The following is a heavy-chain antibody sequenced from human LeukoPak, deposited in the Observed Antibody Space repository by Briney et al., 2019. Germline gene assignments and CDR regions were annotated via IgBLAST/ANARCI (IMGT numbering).Heavy chain of an antibody. CDR2: INHSGST. Sequence: PSETLSLTCAVYGGSFSGYYWSWIRQPPGKGLEWIGEINHSGSTNYNPSLKSRVTISVDTSKNQFSLKLSSVTAADTAVYYCARDVLWFGELTAFDIWGQGTMVTVSS. CDR1: GGSFSGYY. CDR3: ARDVLWFGELTAFDI. V-gene: IGHV4-34*01. J-gene: IGHJ3*02. D-gene: IGHD3-10*01.